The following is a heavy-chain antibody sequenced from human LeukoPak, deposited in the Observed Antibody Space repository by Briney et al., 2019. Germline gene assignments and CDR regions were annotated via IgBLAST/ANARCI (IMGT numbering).Heavy chain of an antibody. V-gene: IGHV3-48*04. D-gene: IGHD3-3*01. CDR2: ISSSRGVAI. CDR3: AKEVAGFGTEWLHAFDI. Sequence: PGGSLRLSCAASGFTCSDYAMNWVRQAPGRGLKWVAYISSSRGVAIYYPDSVRGRFTISRDDAKNSLFLQMHSLRAEDTAVYYCAKEVAGFGTEWLHAFDIWGQGTMVTVAS. J-gene: IGHJ3*02. CDR1: GFTCSDYA.